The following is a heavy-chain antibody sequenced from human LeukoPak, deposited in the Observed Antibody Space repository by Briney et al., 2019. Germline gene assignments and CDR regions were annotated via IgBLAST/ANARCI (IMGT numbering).Heavy chain of an antibody. CDR3: ARALEPAANYDY. CDR1: GGSFSGYY. J-gene: IGHJ4*02. V-gene: IGHV4-34*01. Sequence: PSEALSLTCAVYGGSFSGYYWSWIRQPPGKGLEWIGEINHSGSTNYNPSLKSRVTISVDTSKNQFSLKLSSVTAADTAVYYCARALEPAANYDYWGQGTLVTVSS. D-gene: IGHD2-2*01. CDR2: INHSGST.